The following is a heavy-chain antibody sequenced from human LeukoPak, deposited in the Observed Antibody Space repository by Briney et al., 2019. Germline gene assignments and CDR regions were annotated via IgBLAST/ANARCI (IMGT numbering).Heavy chain of an antibody. CDR3: ATLYTGTTSWFDP. J-gene: IGHJ5*02. CDR1: GYTLTELS. Sequence: ASVKVSCKVSGYTLTELSMHWVRQAPGKGLECMGGFDPEDGETIYAQKFQGRVTMTEDTSTDTAYMELSSLRSEDTAVYYCATLYTGTTSWFDPWGQGTLVTVSS. CDR2: FDPEDGET. D-gene: IGHD1-1*01. V-gene: IGHV1-24*01.